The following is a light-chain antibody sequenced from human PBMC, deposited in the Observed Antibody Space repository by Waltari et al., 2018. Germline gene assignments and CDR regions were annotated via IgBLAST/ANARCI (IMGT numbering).Light chain of an antibody. CDR1: DLPNQY. V-gene: IGLV3-25*03. CDR2: KDI. J-gene: IGLJ2*01. CDR3: QATDSRV. Sequence: FQLTQSPSVSVSPGQTARITCPGSDLPNQYSYWYQQKPGQAPVLIIFKDIGRPSGIPERFSASRSGTVVTLTINGVLAEDEADYYCQATDSRVFGGGTKLTV.